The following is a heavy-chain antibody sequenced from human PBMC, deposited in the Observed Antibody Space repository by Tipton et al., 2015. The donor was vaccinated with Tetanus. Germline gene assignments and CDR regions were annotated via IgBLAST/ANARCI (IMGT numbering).Heavy chain of an antibody. D-gene: IGHD1-26*01. J-gene: IGHJ2*01. CDR2: NYYSGSA. CDR1: GGSLSGYY. CDR3: ARGPYYPTYFDI. V-gene: IGHV4-59*01. Sequence: TLSLTCTVSGGSLSGYYWNWIRQSPGKGLEWIGYNYYSGSAIYNPSLKSRVTISLDTSKNQISLRLNSVTAADTAVYYCARGPYYPTYFDIWGRGTLVTVSS.